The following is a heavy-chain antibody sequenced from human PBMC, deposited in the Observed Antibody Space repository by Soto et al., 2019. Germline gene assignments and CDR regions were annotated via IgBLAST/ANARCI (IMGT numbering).Heavy chain of an antibody. V-gene: IGHV3-23*01. Sequence: PGGSLRLSCAASVFTFSSYAMSWVRQAPGKGLEWVSAISGSGGSTYYADSVKGRFTISRDNSKNTLYLQMNSLRAEDTAVYYSANMGGYSYGPRGWFDPWGQGTLVTVSS. D-gene: IGHD5-18*01. CDR2: ISGSGGST. CDR1: VFTFSSYA. J-gene: IGHJ5*02. CDR3: ANMGGYSYGPRGWFDP.